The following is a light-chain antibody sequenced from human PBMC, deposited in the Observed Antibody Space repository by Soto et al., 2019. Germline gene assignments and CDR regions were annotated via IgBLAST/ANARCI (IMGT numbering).Light chain of an antibody. CDR3: QQRSNWPLT. V-gene: IGKV3-11*01. CDR1: QSVSSY. J-gene: IGKJ4*01. CDR2: DAS. Sequence: EIVLTQSPATLSLSPGERATLSCRASQSVSSYLAWYQQKPGQAPRLLIYDASNRATGIPARFSGSGSVTDFTLNISSLEPEDFAVYYCQQRSNWPLTFGGGTKVEIK.